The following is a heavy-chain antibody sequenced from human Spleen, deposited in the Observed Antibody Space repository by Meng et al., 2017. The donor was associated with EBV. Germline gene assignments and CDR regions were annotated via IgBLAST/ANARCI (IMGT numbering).Heavy chain of an antibody. CDR3: ASPGFCGVDCYPRDFDY. V-gene: IGHV1-69*01. Sequence: QTRVTLKSPGSAVRDSCKASGGTLIGYLYWVRQAPGQRLEWMGVIIPISYTASYTQKFQGRVTIIADESTNTASMELPSLTSEDTAVYYCASPGFCGVDCYPRDFDYWGQGTLVTVSS. J-gene: IGHJ4*01. CDR2: IIPISYTA. CDR1: GGTLIGYL. D-gene: IGHD2-21*01.